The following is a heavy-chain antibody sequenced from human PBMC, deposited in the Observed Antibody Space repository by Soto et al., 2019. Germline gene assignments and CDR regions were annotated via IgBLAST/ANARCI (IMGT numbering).Heavy chain of an antibody. CDR3: AKSDITIFGVHYYYYGMDV. J-gene: IGHJ6*02. V-gene: IGHV3-23*01. D-gene: IGHD3-3*01. CDR2: ISGSGGST. Sequence: GGSLRLSCAASGFTFSSYAMSWVRQAPGKGLEWVSAISGSGGSTYYADSVKGRFTISRDNSKNTLYLQMNSLRAEETAVYYCAKSDITIFGVHYYYYGMDVWGQGTTVTVSS. CDR1: GFTFSSYA.